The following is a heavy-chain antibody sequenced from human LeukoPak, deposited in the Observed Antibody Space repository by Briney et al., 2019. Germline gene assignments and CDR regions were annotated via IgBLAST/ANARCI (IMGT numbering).Heavy chain of an antibody. CDR1: GFTFTTYW. J-gene: IGHJ6*02. CDR2: VNSDGSST. CDR3: SRGRYYGMDV. Sequence: GGSLRPSCAASGFTFTTYWMHWVRQAPGKGLLWVSRVNSDGSSTTYADSVKGRFTISRDNAKNTLYLQMNSLRAEDTAVYYGSRGRYYGMDVWGQGTTVTVSS. V-gene: IGHV3-74*01.